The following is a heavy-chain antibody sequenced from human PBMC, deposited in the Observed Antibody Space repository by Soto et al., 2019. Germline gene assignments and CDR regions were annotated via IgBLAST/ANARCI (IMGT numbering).Heavy chain of an antibody. CDR1: GFTFNNYA. V-gene: IGHV3-23*01. CDR3: AKGRGGSGSLTPRVDF. J-gene: IGHJ4*02. Sequence: EVQLLESGGGLVQPGGSLSLSCAASGFTFNNYAMTWVRQAPGKGLEWVSASSGGGDTTSYADSVKGRFTVSRDGSKNTLYLQMSSLRAEDTALYYCAKGRGGSGSLTPRVDFWGQGTLVTVSS. D-gene: IGHD3-10*01. CDR2: SSGGGDTT.